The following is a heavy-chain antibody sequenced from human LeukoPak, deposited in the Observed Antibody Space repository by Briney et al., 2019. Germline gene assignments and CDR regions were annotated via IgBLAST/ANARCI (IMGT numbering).Heavy chain of an antibody. V-gene: IGHV4-59*01. CDR1: GGSISSYY. J-gene: IGHJ4*02. D-gene: IGHD5-18*01. Sequence: KPSETLSLTCTVSGGSISSYYWSWIRQPPGKGLEWIGYMYFGGSSNYNPSLKSRVTISVDTSKNQLSLNLNSVTAADTAVYHCTRASRGYSYGFAEYWGQGTLVTVSS. CDR3: TRASRGYSYGFAEY. CDR2: MYFGGSS.